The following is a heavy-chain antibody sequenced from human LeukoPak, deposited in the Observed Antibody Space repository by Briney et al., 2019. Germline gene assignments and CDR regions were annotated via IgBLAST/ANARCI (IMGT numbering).Heavy chain of an antibody. D-gene: IGHD3-10*01. Sequence: PGGSLRLSYAGSGFAFGTYAMSWVRQAPGMGLEWVSSISANGQATYYADSVEGRITISRDNSKSTLYLQLNSLRAEDTATYYCARDPYNTILYRLAHWGQGTLVTVSS. CDR1: GFAFGTYA. CDR2: ISANGQAT. CDR3: ARDPYNTILYRLAH. J-gene: IGHJ4*02. V-gene: IGHV3-23*01.